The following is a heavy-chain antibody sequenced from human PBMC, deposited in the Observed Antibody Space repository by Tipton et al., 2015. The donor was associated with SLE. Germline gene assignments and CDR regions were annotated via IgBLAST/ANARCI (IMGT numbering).Heavy chain of an antibody. D-gene: IGHD2-2*02. V-gene: IGHV4-30-4*01. CDR3: ARNTQ. CDR2: IYYSGST. CDR1: GGSISSGDYC. J-gene: IGHJ4*02. Sequence: LSLTCSVSGGSISSGDYCWSWIRQPPGKGLEWIGYIYYSGSTNYNPSLKSRVTISVDTSKNQFSLKLSSVTAADTAVYYCARNTQWGQGTLVTVSS.